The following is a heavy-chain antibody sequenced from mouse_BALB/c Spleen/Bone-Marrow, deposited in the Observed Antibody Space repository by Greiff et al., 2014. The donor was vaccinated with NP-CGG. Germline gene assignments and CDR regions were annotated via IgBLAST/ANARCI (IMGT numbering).Heavy chain of an antibody. V-gene: IGHV7-3*02. CDR1: GFTFTDCY. CDR2: IRNKANGYTT. Sequence: EVQVVESGGGSVQPGGSLRLSCATSGFTFTDCYMSWVRQPPGKALEWLGFIRNKANGYTTEYSASVKGRFTISRDNSQRILYLQMNTLRAEDSATYYCARDENVGIYWYFDVWGAGTTVIVSS. J-gene: IGHJ1*01. CDR3: ARDENVGIYWYFDV.